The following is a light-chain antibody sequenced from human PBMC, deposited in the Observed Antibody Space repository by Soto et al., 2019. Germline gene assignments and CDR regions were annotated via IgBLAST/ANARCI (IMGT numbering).Light chain of an antibody. V-gene: IGKV1-5*03. CDR1: QSINNW. CDR3: QQYYGPWT. Sequence: DFPMTQSPSTLSASVGDRVSITCRASQSINNWLAWYQQQSGKAPRLLIYKASNLESGVPSRFSGTGSGTEFTLTISSLQPDDFATYYCQQYYGPWTFGQGTRVENK. CDR2: KAS. J-gene: IGKJ1*01.